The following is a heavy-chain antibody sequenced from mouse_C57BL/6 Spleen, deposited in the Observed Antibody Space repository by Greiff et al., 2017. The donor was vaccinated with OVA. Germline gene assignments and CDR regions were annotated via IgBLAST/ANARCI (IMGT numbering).Heavy chain of an antibody. CDR1: GYAFSSSW. V-gene: IGHV1-82*01. D-gene: IGHD1-1*01. CDR3: ASGHYGSSYVYFDV. CDR2: IYPGDGDT. J-gene: IGHJ1*03. Sequence: VQLVESGPELVKPGASVKISCKASGYAFSSSWMNWVKQRPGKGLEWIGRIYPGDGDTNYNGKFKGKATLTADKSSSTAYMQLSSLTSEDSAVYFCASGHYGSSYVYFDVWGTGTTVTVSS.